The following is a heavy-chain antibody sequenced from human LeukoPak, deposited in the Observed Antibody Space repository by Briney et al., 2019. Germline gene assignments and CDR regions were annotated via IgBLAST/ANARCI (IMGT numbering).Heavy chain of an antibody. CDR1: GYTFTSYA. CDR3: ARVTWYSSSWYYFDY. D-gene: IGHD6-13*01. Sequence: ASVKVSCKASGYTFTSYAISWVRQAPGQGLEWMGGIIPIFGTANCAQKFQGRVTITADESTSTAYMELSSLRSEDTAVYYCARVTWYSSSWYYFDYWGQGTLVTVSS. CDR2: IIPIFGTA. J-gene: IGHJ4*02. V-gene: IGHV1-69*13.